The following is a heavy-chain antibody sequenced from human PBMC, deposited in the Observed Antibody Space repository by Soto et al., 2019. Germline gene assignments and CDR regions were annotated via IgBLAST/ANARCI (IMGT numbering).Heavy chain of an antibody. CDR2: ISYDGRNK. J-gene: IGHJ4*02. CDR3: AKSNRGAYDTPDF. CDR1: GFSLNDYG. V-gene: IGHV3-30*18. D-gene: IGHD3-22*01. Sequence: LRLSCAASGFSLNDYGMHWVRQPPGKGLEWVADISYDGRNKYYTDSVRGRFTISRDTSKGTLYLQMNSLRPEDTAVYYCAKSNRGAYDTPDFWGQGTPVTVSS.